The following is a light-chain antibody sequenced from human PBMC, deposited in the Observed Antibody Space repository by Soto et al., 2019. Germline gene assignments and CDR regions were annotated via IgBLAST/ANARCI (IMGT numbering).Light chain of an antibody. CDR1: QSVSSSY. CDR2: GAS. J-gene: IGKJ5*01. V-gene: IGKV3-20*01. CDR3: QQYGRLPMT. Sequence: SPGTLSLSPGERATLSCRAIQSVSSSYLAWYQQKPGQAPRLLIYGASSRATGIPDRFSGSGSGTDFTLTISRLEPEDFAVYDCQQYGRLPMTFGQGTGLEVK.